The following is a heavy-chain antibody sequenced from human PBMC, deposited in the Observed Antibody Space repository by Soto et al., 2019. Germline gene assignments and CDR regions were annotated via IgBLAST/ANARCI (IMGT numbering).Heavy chain of an antibody. CDR3: ARSPGYSYGDY. CDR2: INAGNGNT. Sequence: QVQLVQSGAEVKKPGASVKVSCKASGYTFTSYAMHWVRQAPGQRLEWMGWINAGNGNTKYSQKFQGRVTITRDTSASTAYMELSSMRSEDTAVYYCARSPGYSYGDYWGQGTLVTVSS. V-gene: IGHV1-3*01. D-gene: IGHD5-18*01. CDR1: GYTFTSYA. J-gene: IGHJ4*02.